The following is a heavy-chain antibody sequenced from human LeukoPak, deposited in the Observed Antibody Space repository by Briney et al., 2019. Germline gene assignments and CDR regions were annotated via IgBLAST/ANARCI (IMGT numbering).Heavy chain of an antibody. J-gene: IGHJ4*02. V-gene: IGHV4-39*01. CDR2: IYYSGTT. D-gene: IGHD2-15*01. CDR3: ARMVGYCRGGSCYRLPNFDY. CDR1: GGSVSSSGHY. Sequence: PSETLSLTYTVSGGSVSSSGHYWGWIRQPPGKGLEWIGSIYYSGTTYYNPSLKSRVTISVDTSKNQFSLKLSSVTAADTAVYYCARMVGYCRGGSCYRLPNFDYWGQGTLVTVSS.